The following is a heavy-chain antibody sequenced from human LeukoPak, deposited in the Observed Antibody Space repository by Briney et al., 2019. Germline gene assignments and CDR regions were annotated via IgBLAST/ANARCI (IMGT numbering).Heavy chain of an antibody. CDR2: IYYSGST. CDR1: GGSISSYY. D-gene: IGHD3-16*02. J-gene: IGHJ6*03. V-gene: IGHV4-59*01. CDR3: ARARATQVIPLDTKISRYYYYMDV. Sequence: SETLSLTCTVSGGSISSYYWSWIRQPPGKGLEWIGYIYYSGSTNYNPSLKSRVTTSVDTSKNQFSLKLSSVTAADTAVYYCARARATQVIPLDTKISRYYYYMDVWGKGTTVTISS.